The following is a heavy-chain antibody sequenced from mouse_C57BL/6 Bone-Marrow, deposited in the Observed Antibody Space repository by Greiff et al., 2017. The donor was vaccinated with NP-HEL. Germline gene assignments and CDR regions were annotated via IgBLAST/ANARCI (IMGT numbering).Heavy chain of an antibody. CDR1: GFSLSTFGMG. CDR2: IWWDDDK. CDR3: ARIAMIYYDYDGAWFAY. J-gene: IGHJ3*01. Sequence: QVTLKESGPGILQPSQTLSLTCSFSGFSLSTFGMGVGWIRQPSGKGLEWLAHIWWDDDKYYNPALKSRLTISKDTSKNQVFLKIANVDTADTATYYCARIAMIYYDYDGAWFAYWGQGTLVTVSA. D-gene: IGHD2-4*01. V-gene: IGHV8-8*01.